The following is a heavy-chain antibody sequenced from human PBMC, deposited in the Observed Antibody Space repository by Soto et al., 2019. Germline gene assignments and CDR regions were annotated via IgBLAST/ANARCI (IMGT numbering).Heavy chain of an antibody. Sequence: QVHLVQSVSEVKTPGASVKVSCQASGHTSTHNGISWVRRAPGQGLEWMGWININRGDVNHAPKFQGRVTLTTDTSTKTAYLELRSLSLDDTGVYFCATDDMNRGRFDYWGHGTRVSVSS. CDR2: ININRGDV. J-gene: IGHJ4*01. CDR3: ATDDMNRGRFDY. CDR1: GHTSTHNG. D-gene: IGHD1-1*01. V-gene: IGHV1-18*04.